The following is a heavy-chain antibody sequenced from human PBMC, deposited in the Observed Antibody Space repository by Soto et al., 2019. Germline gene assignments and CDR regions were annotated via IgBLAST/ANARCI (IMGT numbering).Heavy chain of an antibody. CDR3: ASTVGGRWLQSNNWYFDL. D-gene: IGHD5-12*01. CDR2: ISSNGGST. Sequence: EVQLVESGGGLVQPGGSLRLSCAASGFTFSSYAMHWVRQAPGKGLEYVSAISSNGGSTYYANSVKGRFTISRDNSKNTLYLQMGSLRAEDMAVYYCASTVGGRWLQSNNWYFDLWGRGTLVTVSS. V-gene: IGHV3-64*01. J-gene: IGHJ2*01. CDR1: GFTFSSYA.